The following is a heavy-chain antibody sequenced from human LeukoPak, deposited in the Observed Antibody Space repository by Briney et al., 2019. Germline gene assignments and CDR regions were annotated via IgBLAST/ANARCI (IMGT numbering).Heavy chain of an antibody. CDR1: GGSISSYY. J-gene: IGHJ2*01. V-gene: IGHV4-59*12. CDR3: ARDRRGIATAGYWYFDL. D-gene: IGHD6-13*01. Sequence: SETLSLTCTVSGGSISSYYWSWIRQPPGKGLEGIGYIYYSGSTNYNPSLKSRVTISVDTSKNQFSLKLSSVTAADTAVYYCARDRRGIATAGYWYFDLWGRGTLVTVSS. CDR2: IYYSGST.